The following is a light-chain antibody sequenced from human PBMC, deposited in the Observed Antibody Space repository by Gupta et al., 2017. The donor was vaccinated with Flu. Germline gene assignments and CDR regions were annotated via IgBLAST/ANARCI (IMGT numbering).Light chain of an antibody. CDR3: QQYGSSTGLT. CDR2: GAS. CDR1: QRVSSSY. J-gene: IGKJ4*01. V-gene: IGKV3-20*01. Sequence: EIVLTQSPVTLSLSPGERATLSCRASQRVSSSYLAWYQQKPGQAPRLLIYGASSRATGIPDRFSGSGCGTDFTLTISRLEPEDFAVYYCQQYGSSTGLTFGGGTKVEIK.